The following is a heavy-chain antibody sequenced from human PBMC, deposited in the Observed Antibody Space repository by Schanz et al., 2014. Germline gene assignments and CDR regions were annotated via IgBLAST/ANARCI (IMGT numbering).Heavy chain of an antibody. Sequence: EVQLVESGGGLVQPEGSLRLSCAASGFTFSTYWMSWVRQAPGKGLEWVANIKQDESERSYVDSVKGRFTISRDNAKNSLYLQMNSLRAEDTAVYYCARDKGGYYPFDYWGQGTLVTVSS. D-gene: IGHD3-3*01. CDR2: IKQDESER. V-gene: IGHV3-7*01. J-gene: IGHJ4*02. CDR3: ARDKGGYYPFDY. CDR1: GFTFSTYW.